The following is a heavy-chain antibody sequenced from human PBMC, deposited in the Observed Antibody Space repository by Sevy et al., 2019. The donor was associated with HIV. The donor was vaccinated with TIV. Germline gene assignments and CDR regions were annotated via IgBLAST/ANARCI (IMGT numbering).Heavy chain of an antibody. Sequence: GGSLRLSCAASGFTFSSYGMHWVRQAPGKGLEWVAVISYDGSNKYYADSVKGRLTISRDNSKNTLYLQMNSLRAEDTAVYYCAKVKIAAAGTPYYYGMDVWGQGTTVTVSS. V-gene: IGHV3-30*18. D-gene: IGHD6-13*01. J-gene: IGHJ6*02. CDR1: GFTFSSYG. CDR3: AKVKIAAAGTPYYYGMDV. CDR2: ISYDGSNK.